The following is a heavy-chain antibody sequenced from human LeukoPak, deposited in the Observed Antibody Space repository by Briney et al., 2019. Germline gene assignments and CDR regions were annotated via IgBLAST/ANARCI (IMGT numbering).Heavy chain of an antibody. J-gene: IGHJ4*02. V-gene: IGHV4-31*03. Sequence: SETLSLTCTVSGASFNSDDQYWNWIRQSPGKGLEWIGSIHPSGMLYNNPSLESRVTMSRDASKNQFSLNLNSVTAADTAVYFCSRGLDSRKLGYWGQGTLVTVPS. CDR3: SRGLDSRKLGY. CDR1: GASFNSDDQY. CDR2: IHPSGML. D-gene: IGHD3-22*01.